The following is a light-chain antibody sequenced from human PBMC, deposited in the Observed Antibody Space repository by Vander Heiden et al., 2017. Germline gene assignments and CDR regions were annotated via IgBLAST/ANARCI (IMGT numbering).Light chain of an antibody. CDR2: GAS. V-gene: IGKV3-15*01. J-gene: IGKJ2*01. CDR1: QSVSSN. Sequence: IVMTQSPATLPVAPGERATLSCRASQSVSSNFAWYHQKPGQAPRLLIYGASTRATGIPARFSGSGSGTEFTLTISSLQSEDFAVYYCQQYDNWPPYTFGQGTKLEIK. CDR3: QQYDNWPPYT.